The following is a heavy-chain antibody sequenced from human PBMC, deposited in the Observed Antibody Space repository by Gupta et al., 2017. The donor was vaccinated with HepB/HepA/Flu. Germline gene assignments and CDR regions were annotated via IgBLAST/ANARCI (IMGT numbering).Heavy chain of an antibody. CDR2: IKQDGSEK. V-gene: IGHV3-7*01. CDR1: GFTFSSSW. Sequence: EVQLVESGGGLVQPGGSLRLSCAASGFTFSSSWMSWVRQAPGKGLEWVANIKQDGSEKYYVDSVKGRFTISRDNAKNSLYLQMNSLRAEDTAVYYCASRRNCGGDCYSDYWGQGTLVTVSS. D-gene: IGHD2-21*02. J-gene: IGHJ4*02. CDR3: ASRRNCGGDCYSDY.